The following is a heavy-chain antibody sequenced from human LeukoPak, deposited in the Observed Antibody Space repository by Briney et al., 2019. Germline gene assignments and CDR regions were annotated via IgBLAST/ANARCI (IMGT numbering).Heavy chain of an antibody. CDR1: GFTFSDYY. J-gene: IGHJ3*02. Sequence: KPGGSLRLSCAASGFTFSDYYMSWIRQAPGKGLEWVSYISSSGSTIYYADSVKGRFTISRDNAKNSLYLQMNSLRAEDTAVYYCAKDSQYSSSWYGAFDIWGQGTMVTVSS. V-gene: IGHV3-11*04. D-gene: IGHD6-13*01. CDR3: AKDSQYSSSWYGAFDI. CDR2: ISSSGSTI.